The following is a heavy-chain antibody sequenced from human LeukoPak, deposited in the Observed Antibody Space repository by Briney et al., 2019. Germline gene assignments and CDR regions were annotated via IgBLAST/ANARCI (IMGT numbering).Heavy chain of an antibody. J-gene: IGHJ4*02. Sequence: GGSLRLSCAASGFTFDDYGMSWVRQAPGKGLEWVSGINWNGGSTGYADSVKGRFTISRDNAKNSLYLQMNSLRAEDTALYYCAREDHYCSGGSCHDLDYWGQGTLVTVSS. CDR2: INWNGGST. CDR3: AREDHYCSGGSCHDLDY. CDR1: GFTFDDYG. D-gene: IGHD2-15*01. V-gene: IGHV3-20*04.